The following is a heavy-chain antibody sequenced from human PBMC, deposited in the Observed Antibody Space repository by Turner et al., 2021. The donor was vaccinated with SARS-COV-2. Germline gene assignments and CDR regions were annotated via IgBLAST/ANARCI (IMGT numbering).Heavy chain of an antibody. V-gene: IGHV4-39*01. Sequence: QLQLQESGPGLVRPSETLSLICTVSGDSISTSHDYWGWIRQPPGKGLEWIGSIYYSGRTFYNPSVKSRVTISVDTSKNDFSLQLSSVTAADTAVYYCMRHDHYGSASINWFNSWGQGTPVTVSS. CDR3: MRHDHYGSASINWFNS. D-gene: IGHD3-10*01. J-gene: IGHJ5*01. CDR1: GDSISTSHDY. CDR2: IYYSGRT.